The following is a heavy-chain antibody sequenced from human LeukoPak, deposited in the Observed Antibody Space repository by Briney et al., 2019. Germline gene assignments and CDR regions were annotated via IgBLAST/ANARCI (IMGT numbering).Heavy chain of an antibody. CDR1: GYTFITYG. Sequence: GASVKVSCKASGYTFITYGITWVRQAPGQGLEWMGWISTYNGDTNYAQKLQGRVTMTTDTSTYTAYMDLRSLRSDDTAVYFCARGKGARDYWGQGTLVTVSS. CDR3: ARGKGARDY. V-gene: IGHV1-18*01. J-gene: IGHJ4*02. CDR2: ISTYNGDT.